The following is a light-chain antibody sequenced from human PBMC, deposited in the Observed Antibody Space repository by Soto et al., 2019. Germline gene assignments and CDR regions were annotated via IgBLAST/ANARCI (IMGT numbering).Light chain of an antibody. CDR1: SSDGGGYNY. Sequence: QSALTQPASVSGSPGPSITISCTGTSSDGGGYNYVYRYQQHPGTAPKLMIYEVSNRPSGGSNRFSVSKSGNTASLTSSGLQDEDDADYYFSSYTNSSTLFGGGTKLTVL. CDR3: SSYTNSSTL. CDR2: EVS. V-gene: IGLV2-14*01. J-gene: IGLJ2*01.